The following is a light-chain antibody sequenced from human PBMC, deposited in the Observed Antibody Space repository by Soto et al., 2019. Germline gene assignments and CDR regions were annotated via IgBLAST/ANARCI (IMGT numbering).Light chain of an antibody. CDR3: LLSYNGPYV. V-gene: IGLV7-46*01. J-gene: IGLJ1*01. Sequence: QAVVTQEPSLTVSPGGTVTLTGGSSTGAVTNGHYPYWFQQKPGRAPRTLIYDTTNRHSWTPARFSGSLLGGKAALTLSGAQHEDEAEYYCLLSYNGPYVFGTGTKGTVL. CDR1: TGAVTNGHY. CDR2: DTT.